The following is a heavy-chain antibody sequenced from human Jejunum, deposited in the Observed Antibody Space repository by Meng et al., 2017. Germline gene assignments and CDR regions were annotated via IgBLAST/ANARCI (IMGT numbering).Heavy chain of an antibody. CDR3: ARKDYDIVAGYNWFDP. V-gene: IGHV4-39*01. Sequence: LQLQVSGPGLVKPSETLSLTCTVSCGSISSSSHFWGLIRQPPWKGLEWIGSMSSSGSTFYNPSLKSRVTMSVDTSKNQFSLKLSSVTAADTAIYYCARKDYDIVAGYNWFDPWGQGTLVTVSS. CDR2: MSSSGST. D-gene: IGHD3-9*01. J-gene: IGHJ5*02. CDR1: CGSISSSSHF.